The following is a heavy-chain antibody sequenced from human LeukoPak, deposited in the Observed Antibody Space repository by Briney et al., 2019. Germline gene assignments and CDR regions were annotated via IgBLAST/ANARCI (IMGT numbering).Heavy chain of an antibody. CDR1: GFTFSAYA. J-gene: IGHJ6*02. V-gene: IGHV3-30*04. Sequence: GGSLRLSCAASGFTFSAYAMHWVCQAPGKGLEWVALLSYDGTNKYSADSVKGRFTISRDISKNTLYLQMNSLRDEDTAVYYCGRDSRSCSSTSCLYYHYGVDVWGQGTTVTVSS. D-gene: IGHD2-2*01. CDR2: LSYDGTNK. CDR3: GRDSRSCSSTSCLYYHYGVDV.